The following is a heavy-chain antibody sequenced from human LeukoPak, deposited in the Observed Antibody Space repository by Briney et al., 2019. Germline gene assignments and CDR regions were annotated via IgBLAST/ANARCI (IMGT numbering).Heavy chain of an antibody. Sequence: SVKVSCKASGGTFSSYDISWVRQAPGQGLEWMGEITPIFGTANYAHKFQGRVTITADESTSTAYMELRSLRSDDTAVYYCARDPGTYYYGSGSYFGYWGQGTLVTVSS. V-gene: IGHV1-69*13. CDR1: GGTFSSYD. CDR2: ITPIFGTA. J-gene: IGHJ4*02. CDR3: ARDPGTYYYGSGSYFGY. D-gene: IGHD3-10*01.